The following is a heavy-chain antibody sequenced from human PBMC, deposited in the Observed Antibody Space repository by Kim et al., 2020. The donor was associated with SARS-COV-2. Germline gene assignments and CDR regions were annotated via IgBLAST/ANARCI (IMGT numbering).Heavy chain of an antibody. CDR3: ARDSNLDDILTGYYRVQSGMDV. D-gene: IGHD3-9*01. Sequence: SETLSLTCTVSGGSISSGDYYWSWIRQPPGKGLEWIGYIYYSGSTYYNPSLKSRVTISVDTSKNQFSLKLSSVTAADTAVYYCARDSNLDDILTGYYRVQSGMDVWGQGTTVTVSS. V-gene: IGHV4-30-4*01. J-gene: IGHJ6*02. CDR2: IYYSGST. CDR1: GGSISSGDYY.